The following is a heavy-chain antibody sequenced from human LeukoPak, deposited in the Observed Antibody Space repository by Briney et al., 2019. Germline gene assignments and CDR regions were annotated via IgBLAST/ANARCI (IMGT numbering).Heavy chain of an antibody. CDR2: IIPIFGTA. CDR1: GYTFTSYA. CDR3: ARGSRRSDY. D-gene: IGHD1-14*01. Sequence: ASVKVSCKASGYTFTSYAMNWVRQAPGQGLEWMGGIIPIFGTANYAQKFQGRVTITADESTSTAYMELSSLRSEDTAVYYCARGSRRSDYWGQGTLVTVSS. J-gene: IGHJ4*02. V-gene: IGHV1-69*13.